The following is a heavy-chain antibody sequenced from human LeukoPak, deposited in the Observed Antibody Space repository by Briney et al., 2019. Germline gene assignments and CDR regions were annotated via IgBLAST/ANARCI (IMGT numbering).Heavy chain of an antibody. CDR1: GFTFSSYW. Sequence: GGSLRLSCAASGFTFSSYWMHWVRQAPGKGLVWVSRINTDGSSTSYADSVKGRFTISRDNAQNTLFLQMNSLRAEDAAMYYCARADSSASWGQGTLVTVSS. CDR2: INTDGSST. D-gene: IGHD3-22*01. J-gene: IGHJ4*02. CDR3: ARADSSAS. V-gene: IGHV3-74*01.